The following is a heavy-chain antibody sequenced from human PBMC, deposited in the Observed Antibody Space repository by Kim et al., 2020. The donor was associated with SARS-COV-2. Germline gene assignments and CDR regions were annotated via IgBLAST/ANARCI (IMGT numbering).Heavy chain of an antibody. V-gene: IGHV5-51*01. CDR1: GYSFTSYW. CDR2: IYPGDSDT. D-gene: IGHD3-10*01. J-gene: IGHJ6*02. CDR3: ARLHGSGSYYNPGAHGMDV. Sequence: GESLKISCKGSGYSFTSYWIGWVRQMPGKGLEWMGIIYPGDSDTRYSPSFQGQVTISADKSISTAYLQWSSLKASDTAMYYCARLHGSGSYYNPGAHGMDVWGQGTTVTVSS.